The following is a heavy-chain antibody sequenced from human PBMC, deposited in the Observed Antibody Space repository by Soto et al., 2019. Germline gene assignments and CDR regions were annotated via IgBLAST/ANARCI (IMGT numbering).Heavy chain of an antibody. CDR2: ISSSSSYV. Sequence: GGSLKLSCSAYGFPFSSYSMNWVRQAQGKGLEWVSSISSSSSYVYYADSVKGRFTISRDNAKNSLYLQMNSLRAEDTAVYYCARDSSSWRYYYGMDVWGQGT. CDR1: GFPFSSYS. CDR3: ARDSSSWRYYYGMDV. D-gene: IGHD6-13*01. J-gene: IGHJ6*02. V-gene: IGHV3-21*01.